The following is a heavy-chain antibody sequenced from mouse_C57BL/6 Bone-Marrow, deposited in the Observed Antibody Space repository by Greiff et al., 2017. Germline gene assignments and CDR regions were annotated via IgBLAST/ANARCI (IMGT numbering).Heavy chain of an antibody. J-gene: IGHJ3*01. D-gene: IGHD6-5*01. CDR2: IYPRSGNT. Sequence: VQLQQPGAELVKPGASVKMSCKASGYTFTSYWITWVKQRTGQGLEWIGEIYPRSGNTYYNEKFKGKATLTADKSSSTAYMELRSLTSEDSAVYFCASYPAWFAYWGQGTLVTVSA. CDR1: GYTFTSYW. V-gene: IGHV1-81*01. CDR3: ASYPAWFAY.